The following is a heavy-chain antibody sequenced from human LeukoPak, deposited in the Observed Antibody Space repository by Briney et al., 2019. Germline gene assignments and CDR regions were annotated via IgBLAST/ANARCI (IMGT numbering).Heavy chain of an antibody. J-gene: IGHJ6*02. Sequence: SETLSLTCAVYGGSFSGYYWGWIRQPPGKGLEWIGSIYYSGSTYYNPSLKSRVTISVDTSKNQFSLKLSSVTAADTAVYYCARQCGPNYYYYGMDVWGQGTTVTVSS. D-gene: IGHD2-21*01. CDR3: ARQCGPNYYYYGMDV. CDR2: IYYSGST. V-gene: IGHV4-39*01. CDR1: GGSFSGYY.